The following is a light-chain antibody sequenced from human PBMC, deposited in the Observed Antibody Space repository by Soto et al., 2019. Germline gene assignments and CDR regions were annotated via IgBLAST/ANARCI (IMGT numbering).Light chain of an antibody. V-gene: IGKV1-5*03. J-gene: IGKJ2*01. Sequence: DIPMTQSPSTLSASVGDRVTITCRASQSISTWLAWYQQKPGKAPKLLIYMASTLESGVPSRFSGSGSGTEFTLTISSLQPDDFATYYCQQYDSNSPFGQGTKLEIK. CDR2: MAS. CDR1: QSISTW. CDR3: QQYDSNSP.